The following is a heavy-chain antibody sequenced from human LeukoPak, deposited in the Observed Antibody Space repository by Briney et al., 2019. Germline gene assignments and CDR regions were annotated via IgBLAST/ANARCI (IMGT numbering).Heavy chain of an antibody. V-gene: IGHV4-34*01. D-gene: IGHD3-22*01. CDR3: ARRGYYDSSGYSYYYYYGMDV. CDR1: GGSFSGYY. CDR2: INHSGST. Sequence: PSETLSLTCAVYGGSFSGYYWSWIRQPPGKGLEWIGEINHSGSTNYNPSLKSRVTISVDTSKNQFSLKLSSVTAADTAVYYCARRGYYDSSGYSYYYYYGMDVWGQGTTVTVSS. J-gene: IGHJ6*02.